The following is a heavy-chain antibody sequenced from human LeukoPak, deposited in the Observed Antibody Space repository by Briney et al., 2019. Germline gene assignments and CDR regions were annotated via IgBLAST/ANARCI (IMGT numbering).Heavy chain of an antibody. CDR3: ARFSSGCSTASCYLTN. CDR2: IYYTGTT. V-gene: IGHV4-59*11. J-gene: IGHJ4*02. D-gene: IGHD2-2*01. CDR1: GVSLSSPY. Sequence: PSETFSLTCTVGGVSLSSPYWSWIRQPPGKERKLVGQIYYTGTTFYNPSLNSRVIISLDTSRNQFSLRLTSVTAADTAVYYCARFSSGCSTASCYLTNWGQGTLVTVSS.